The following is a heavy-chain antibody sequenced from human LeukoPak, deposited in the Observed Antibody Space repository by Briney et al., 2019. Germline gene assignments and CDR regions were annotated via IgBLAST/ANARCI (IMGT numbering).Heavy chain of an antibody. CDR3: ARPYDRLSSDAFDI. J-gene: IGHJ3*02. CDR2: IIPILGIA. V-gene: IGHV1-69*04. D-gene: IGHD1-1*01. Sequence: GASVKVSCKASGGTFSSYAISWVRQAPGQGLEWMGRIIPILGIANYAQKFQGRVTITADKSTSTAYMELSSLRSEDTAVYYCARPYDRLSSDAFDIWGQGTMVTVSS. CDR1: GGTFSSYA.